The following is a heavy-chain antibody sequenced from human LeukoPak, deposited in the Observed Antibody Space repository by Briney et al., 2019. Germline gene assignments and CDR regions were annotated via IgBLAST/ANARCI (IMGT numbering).Heavy chain of an antibody. D-gene: IGHD3-3*01. CDR1: GFIFSSYS. V-gene: IGHV3-21*04. J-gene: IGHJ6*03. CDR2: ISSSSNHI. Sequence: PGGSLRLSCAASGFIFSSYSMNWVRQAPGKGLEWVSSISSSSNHIYYADSVKGRFTISRDNAKNSLYLQMNSLRAEDTALYYCARGGITIFGVVSYMDVWGKGTTVTVSS. CDR3: ARGGITIFGVVSYMDV.